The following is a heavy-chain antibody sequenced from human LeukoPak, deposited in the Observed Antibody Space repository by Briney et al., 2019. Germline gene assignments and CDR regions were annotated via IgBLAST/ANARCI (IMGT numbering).Heavy chain of an antibody. CDR1: GFTFSSYW. D-gene: IGHD2-21*02. J-gene: IGHJ5*02. V-gene: IGHV3-7*01. CDR3: AREEYCGGDCYTP. CDR2: IKQDASEK. Sequence: GGSLRLSCAASGFTFSSYWMSWVRQTPGKGLEWVANIKQDASEKYYVDSVKGRFTISRDNAKNSLYLQMHSLRAEDTAVYYCAREEYCGGDCYTPWGQGTLVTVSS.